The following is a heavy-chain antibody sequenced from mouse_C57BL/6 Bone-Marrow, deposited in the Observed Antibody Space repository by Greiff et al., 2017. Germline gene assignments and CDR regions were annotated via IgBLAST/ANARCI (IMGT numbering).Heavy chain of an antibody. V-gene: IGHV5-4*01. Sequence: EVQGVESGGGLVKPGGSLKLSCAASGFTFSSYAMSSVRQTPEKRLAWVATISDGGSYTYYPDNVKGRFTISRDNAKNNLYLQMSHLKSEDTAMYYCAREGLLRAMDYWGQGTSVTVSS. D-gene: IGHD1-1*01. CDR2: ISDGGSYT. J-gene: IGHJ4*01. CDR1: GFTFSSYA. CDR3: AREGLLRAMDY.